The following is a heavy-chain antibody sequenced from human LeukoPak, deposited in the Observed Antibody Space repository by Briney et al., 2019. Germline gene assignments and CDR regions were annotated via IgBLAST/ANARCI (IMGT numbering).Heavy chain of an antibody. Sequence: EGSLRLSCAASGFTFSSYSMNWVRQAPGKGLEWVSSISSSSSYIYYADSVKGRFTISRDNAKNSLYLQMNSLRAEDTAVYYCARGGSGWPPGWFDPLGQGTLVTVSS. J-gene: IGHJ5*02. D-gene: IGHD6-19*01. CDR3: ARGGSGWPPGWFDP. V-gene: IGHV3-21*01. CDR1: GFTFSSYS. CDR2: ISSSSSYI.